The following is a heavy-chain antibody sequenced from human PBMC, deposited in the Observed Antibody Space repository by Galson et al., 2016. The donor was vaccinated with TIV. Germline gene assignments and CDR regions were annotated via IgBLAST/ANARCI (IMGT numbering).Heavy chain of an antibody. CDR2: VWPGDSET. CDR3: ARQRETHLHSFDWSHDPRTNYLDA. CDR1: GYSFPSYW. Sequence: QSGAEVKKPGESLKISCQGSGYSFPSYWIAWVRQMPGKGLECMGIVWPGDSETRYSPFFQGQVTISVDKSINTAYLQWRTVKAADTAVYYCARQRETHLHSFDWSHDPRTNYLDAWGQGTLVTVSS. J-gene: IGHJ4*02. V-gene: IGHV5-51*01. D-gene: IGHD3-9*01.